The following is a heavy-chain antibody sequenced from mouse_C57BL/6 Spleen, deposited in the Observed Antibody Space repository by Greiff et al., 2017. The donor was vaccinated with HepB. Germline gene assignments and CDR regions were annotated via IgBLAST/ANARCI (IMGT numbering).Heavy chain of an antibody. CDR3: ARLYYGSSYGYFDV. Sequence: VHVKQSVAELVRPGASVKLSCTASGFNIKNTYMHWVKQRPEQGLEWIGRIDPANGNTKYAPKFQGKATITADTSSNTAYLQLSSLTSEDTAIYYCARLYYGSSYGYFDVWGTGTTVTVSS. CDR1: GFNIKNTY. J-gene: IGHJ1*03. CDR2: IDPANGNT. D-gene: IGHD1-1*01. V-gene: IGHV14-3*01.